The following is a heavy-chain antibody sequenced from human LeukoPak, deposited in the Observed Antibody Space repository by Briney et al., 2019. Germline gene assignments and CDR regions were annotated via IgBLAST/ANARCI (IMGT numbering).Heavy chain of an antibody. V-gene: IGHV3-21*01. CDR1: GFSFSSYT. J-gene: IGHJ3*02. D-gene: IGHD2-21*02. CDR2: IISSISYI. Sequence: PGGSLRLSCAASGFSFSSYTMNWVRQAPGKGLEWVSSIISSISYIYYADSVKGRFTISRDNAKNSLYLQMNSLRAEDTAVYYCARKGGGDVNAFDIWDQGTMVTVSS. CDR3: ARKGGGDVNAFDI.